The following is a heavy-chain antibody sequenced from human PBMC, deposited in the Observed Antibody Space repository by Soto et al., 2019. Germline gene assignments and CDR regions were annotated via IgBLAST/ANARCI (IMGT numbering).Heavy chain of an antibody. CDR1: GFTFSSYT. Sequence: EVQLVESGGGLVKPGGSLRLSCAASGFTFSSYTMNWVRQAPGKGLEWVSSISRSSSYIYFADSVKGRFTISRDNAKNSLYLQMNSLSAEDTAVYYCGVATGAYWGQGTLVTVSS. J-gene: IGHJ4*02. V-gene: IGHV3-21*01. CDR2: ISRSSSYI. CDR3: GVATGAY. D-gene: IGHD2-8*02.